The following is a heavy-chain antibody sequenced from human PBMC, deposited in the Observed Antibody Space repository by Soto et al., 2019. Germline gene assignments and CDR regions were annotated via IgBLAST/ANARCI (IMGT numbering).Heavy chain of an antibody. D-gene: IGHD3-22*01. CDR2: IIPIFGTA. Sequence: QVQLVQSGAEVKKPGSSVKVSCKASGGTFSSYAISWVRQAPGQGLEWMGGIIPIFGTANYAQKFQGRVTITADESTSTAYMELSSLRSEETAVYYCARVSDYYDSSGYYYWFDPWGQGTLVTVSS. CDR3: ARVSDYYDSSGYYYWFDP. V-gene: IGHV1-69*01. CDR1: GGTFSSYA. J-gene: IGHJ5*02.